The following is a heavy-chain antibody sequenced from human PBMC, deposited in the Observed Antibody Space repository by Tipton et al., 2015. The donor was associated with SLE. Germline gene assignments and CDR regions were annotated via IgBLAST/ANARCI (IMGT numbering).Heavy chain of an antibody. CDR3: ARGGAGDCSGGNCYSAFDI. D-gene: IGHD2-15*01. Sequence: GSLRLSCAASGFIVSSNYMSWVRQAPGKGLEWVSVIYSGGSTYYADSVKDRFTISRDNSKNTLHFEMNNLRTEDTAVYYCARGGAGDCSGGNCYSAFDIWGQGTMVTVSS. J-gene: IGHJ3*02. CDR1: GFIVSSNY. CDR2: IYSGGST. V-gene: IGHV3-53*05.